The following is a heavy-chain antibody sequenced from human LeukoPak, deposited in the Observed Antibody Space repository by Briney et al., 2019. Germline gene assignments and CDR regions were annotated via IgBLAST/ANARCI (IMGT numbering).Heavy chain of an antibody. Sequence: PGGSLRLSCAASGFIFSDYSISWVRQAPGKGLEWVANIIQDGSAQYYVDSVKGRFTISRDNADNSLYLQMNSLRAEDTAVYYCAIDLFSCSSTSCYVYWGRGTLVTVSS. V-gene: IGHV3-7*01. CDR1: GFIFSDYS. D-gene: IGHD2-2*01. CDR2: IIQDGSAQ. CDR3: AIDLFSCSSTSCYVY. J-gene: IGHJ4*02.